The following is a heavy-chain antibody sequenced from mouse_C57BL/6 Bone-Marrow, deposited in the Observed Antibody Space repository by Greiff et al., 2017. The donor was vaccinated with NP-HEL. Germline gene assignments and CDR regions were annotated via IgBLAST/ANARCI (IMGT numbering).Heavy chain of an antibody. CDR2: ISDGGSYT. CDR1: GFTFSSYA. V-gene: IGHV5-4*01. D-gene: IGHD1-1*01. CDR3: ARDRDGSSARYFDY. J-gene: IGHJ2*01. Sequence: EVHLVESGGGLVKPGGSLKLSCAASGFTFSSYAMSWVRQTPEKRLEWVATISDGGSYTYYPDNVKGRFTISRDNAKNNLYLQMSHLKSEDTAMYYCARDRDGSSARYFDYWGQGTTLTVSS.